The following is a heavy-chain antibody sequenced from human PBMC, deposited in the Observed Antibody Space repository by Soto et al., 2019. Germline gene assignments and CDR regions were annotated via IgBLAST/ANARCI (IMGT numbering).Heavy chain of an antibody. CDR2: SSNSGSFT. Sequence: GGSLRLSCAASGFTFSDHYMSWIRQAPGKGLEWIGYSSNSGSFTRYADSVKGRFSISRDNAKNSLYLQINSLRGDDTAIYYCVRSGDNYNLLDYWGQGTPVTVSS. J-gene: IGHJ4*02. D-gene: IGHD1-1*01. CDR3: VRSGDNYNLLDY. CDR1: GFTFSDHY. V-gene: IGHV3-11*06.